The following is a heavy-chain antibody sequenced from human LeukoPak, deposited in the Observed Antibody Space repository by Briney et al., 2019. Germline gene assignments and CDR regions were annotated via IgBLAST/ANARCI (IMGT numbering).Heavy chain of an antibody. CDR1: GGSIGSSSYY. CDR2: IYYSGST. Sequence: SSETLSLTCTVSGGSIGSSSYYRGWIRQPPGKGLEWIGSIYYSGSTYYNPSLKSRVTISVDTSKNQFSLKLSSVTAADTAVYYCARRPSGFDPWGQGTLVTVSS. J-gene: IGHJ5*02. V-gene: IGHV4-39*07. CDR3: ARRPSGFDP. D-gene: IGHD3-10*01.